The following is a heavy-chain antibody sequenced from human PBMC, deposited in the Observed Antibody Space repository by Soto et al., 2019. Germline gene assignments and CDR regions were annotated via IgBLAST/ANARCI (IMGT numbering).Heavy chain of an antibody. D-gene: IGHD2-8*01. CDR1: GGSISSGGSY. J-gene: IGHJ4*02. Sequence: QVQLQESGPGLVKPSQTLSLTCTVSGGSISSGGSYWSWIRQHPGKGLEWIAVINYSGSTYYNPSLKSXXTXSXXTSKNQFSLKLSSVTAADTAVYYCARGMDKSKLGYWGQGTLVTVSS. CDR2: INYSGST. V-gene: IGHV4-31*03. CDR3: ARGMDKSKLGY.